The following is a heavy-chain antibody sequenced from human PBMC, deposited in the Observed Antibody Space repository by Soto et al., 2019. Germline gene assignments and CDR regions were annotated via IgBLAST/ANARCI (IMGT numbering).Heavy chain of an antibody. D-gene: IGHD6-19*01. CDR2: ISYDGSNK. Sequence: GGSLRLSCAASGFTFSSYAMHWVRQAPGKGLEWVAVISYDGSNKYYADSVKGRFTISRDNSKNTLYLQMNSLRAEDTAVYYCAREAYSSGWYVGYWRQGTLVTVSS. CDR1: GFTFSSYA. CDR3: AREAYSSGWYVGY. J-gene: IGHJ4*02. V-gene: IGHV3-30-3*01.